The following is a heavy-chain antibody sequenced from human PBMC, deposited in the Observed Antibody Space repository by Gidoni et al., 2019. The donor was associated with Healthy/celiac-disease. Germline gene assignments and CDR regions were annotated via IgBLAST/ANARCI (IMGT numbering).Heavy chain of an antibody. CDR1: GFTVRSNY. CDR2: IYSGGST. D-gene: IGHD2-8*01. CDR3: ARGGEKGYCTNGVCFFALPMDV. J-gene: IGHJ6*02. Sequence: EVQLVESGGGLIQPGGSLRLSCAASGFTVRSNYMSWVRQAPGKGLAWVSVIYSGGSTYYADSVKGRFTISRDNSKNTLYLQMNSLRAEDTAVYYCARGGEKGYCTNGVCFFALPMDVWGQGTTVTVSS. V-gene: IGHV3-53*01.